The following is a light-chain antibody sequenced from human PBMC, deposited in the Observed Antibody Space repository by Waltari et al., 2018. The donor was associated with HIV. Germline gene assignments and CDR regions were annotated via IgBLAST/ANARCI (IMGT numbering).Light chain of an antibody. CDR3: CSYAGSSTYV. CDR2: EVS. V-gene: IGLV2-23*02. Sequence: SALTQPASVSGSPGQSITISCTGTSSAVGSYNLVSWYQHHPGKAPKLMIYEVSKRPSGVSNRFSGSKSGNTASLTISGLQAEDEADYYCCSYAGSSTYVFGTGTKVTVL. J-gene: IGLJ1*01. CDR1: SSAVGSYNL.